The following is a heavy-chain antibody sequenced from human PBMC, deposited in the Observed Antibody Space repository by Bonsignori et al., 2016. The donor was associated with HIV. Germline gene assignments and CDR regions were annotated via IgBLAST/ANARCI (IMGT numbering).Heavy chain of an antibody. V-gene: IGHV3-74*01. J-gene: IGHJ4*02. CDR2: INSDGSST. Sequence: VRQMPGKGLVWVSRINSDGSSTNYADSVKGRFTISRDNAKNTLYLQMNSLRAEDTAAYYCARDLRSEGDYWGQGTLVTVSS. CDR3: ARDLRSEGDY. D-gene: IGHD5/OR15-5a*01.